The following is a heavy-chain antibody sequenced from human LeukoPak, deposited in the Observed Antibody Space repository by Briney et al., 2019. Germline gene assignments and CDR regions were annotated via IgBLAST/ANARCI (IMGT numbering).Heavy chain of an antibody. D-gene: IGHD5-18*01. CDR2: INHSGST. CDR3: ARQRTAIDY. CDR1: GGSISSGSYY. J-gene: IGHJ4*02. Sequence: PSQTLSLTCTVSGGSISSGSYYWSWIRQPPGKGLEWIGEINHSGSTNYNPSLKSRVTISVDTSKNQFSLKLSSVTAADTAVYYCARQRTAIDYWGQGTLVTVSS. V-gene: IGHV4-39*01.